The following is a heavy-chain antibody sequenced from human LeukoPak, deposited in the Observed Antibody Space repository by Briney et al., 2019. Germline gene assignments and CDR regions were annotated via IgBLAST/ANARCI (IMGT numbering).Heavy chain of an antibody. CDR1: GYTFTGYY. J-gene: IGHJ4*02. CDR3: ARDAAVAGTLTLDY. D-gene: IGHD6-19*01. V-gene: IGHV1-2*02. CDR2: INPNSGGT. Sequence: ASVKVSCKASGYTFTGYYMHWVRQAPGQGLEWMGWINPNSGGTNYAQKFQGRVTMTRDTSISTAYMELSRLRSDDTAVYYCARDAAVAGTLTLDYWGQGTLVTVSS.